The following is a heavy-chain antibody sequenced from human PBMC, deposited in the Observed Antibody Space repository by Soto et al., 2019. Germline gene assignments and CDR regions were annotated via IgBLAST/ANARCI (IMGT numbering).Heavy chain of an antibody. Sequence: ENLPDTYTVSGGSISRSSYYWGWIRQPPGKGLEWIGSIYYSGSTYYNPSLKSRVTISVDTSTNQFSLKLSSVTAADTAVYSWARHTPKGGGYYDFLISYRGSAPHGMDVWGHGTTVTVS. CDR3: ARHTPKGGGYYDFLISYRGSAPHGMDV. CDR1: GGSISRSSYY. CDR2: IYYSGST. V-gene: IGHV4-39*01. D-gene: IGHD3-3*01. J-gene: IGHJ6*02.